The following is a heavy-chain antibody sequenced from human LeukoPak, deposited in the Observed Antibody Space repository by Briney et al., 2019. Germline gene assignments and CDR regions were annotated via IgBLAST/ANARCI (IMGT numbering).Heavy chain of an antibody. Sequence: PGGSLRLSCAASGFTFSSYGMHWVRQAPGKGLEWVAVISYDGSNKYYADSVKGRFTISRDNSKNTLYLQMNSLRAGDTAVYYCAKGLFVIRITLAAFDIWGQGTMVTVSS. J-gene: IGHJ3*02. CDR2: ISYDGSNK. V-gene: IGHV3-30*18. CDR1: GFTFSSYG. D-gene: IGHD3-16*02. CDR3: AKGLFVIRITLAAFDI.